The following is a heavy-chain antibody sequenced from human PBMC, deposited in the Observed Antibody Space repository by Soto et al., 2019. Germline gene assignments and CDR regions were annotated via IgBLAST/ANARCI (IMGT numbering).Heavy chain of an antibody. V-gene: IGHV3-23*01. Sequence: SGGSLRLSCAASGFTFSSYAMSWVRQAPGKGLEWVSAISGSGGSTYYADSVKGRFTISRDNSKNTLYLQMNSLRAEDTAVYYCAKDFRRGEDDDSSGHSPIFDYWGQGTLLTVSS. CDR1: GFTFSSYA. CDR2: ISGSGGST. D-gene: IGHD3-22*01. CDR3: AKDFRRGEDDDSSGHSPIFDY. J-gene: IGHJ4*02.